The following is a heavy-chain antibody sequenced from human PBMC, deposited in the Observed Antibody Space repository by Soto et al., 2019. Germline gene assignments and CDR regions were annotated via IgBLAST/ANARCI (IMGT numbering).Heavy chain of an antibody. CDR3: ARTPYDYVWGSYRDVYYYAMDV. V-gene: IGHV4-34*01. D-gene: IGHD3-16*02. CDR1: GGSFSGNY. Sequence: SETLSLTCAVYGGSFSGNYWSWIRQPPGKGLEWMGEINHSGNTNYNPSLKSRVTLSVDTSNNQFSLKLTSVTAADTAVYYCARTPYDYVWGSYRDVYYYAMDVWGQGTTVTVSS. CDR2: INHSGNT. J-gene: IGHJ6*02.